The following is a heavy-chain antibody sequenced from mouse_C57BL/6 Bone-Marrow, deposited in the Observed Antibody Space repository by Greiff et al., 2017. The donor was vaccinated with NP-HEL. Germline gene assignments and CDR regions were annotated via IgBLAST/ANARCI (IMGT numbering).Heavy chain of an antibody. D-gene: IGHD4-1*01. CDR1: GFTFSSYA. V-gene: IGHV5-4*01. Sequence: EVKLVESGGGLVKPGGSLKLSCAASGFTFSSYAMSWVRQTPEKRLEWVATISDGGSYTYYPDNVKGRFTISRDNAKNNLYLQMSHLKSEDTAMYYCARDEGLGSYAMDYWGQGTSVTVSS. J-gene: IGHJ4*01. CDR2: ISDGGSYT. CDR3: ARDEGLGSYAMDY.